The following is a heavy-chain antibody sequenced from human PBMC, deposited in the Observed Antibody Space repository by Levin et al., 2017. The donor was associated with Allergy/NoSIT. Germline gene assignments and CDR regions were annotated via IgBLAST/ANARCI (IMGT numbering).Heavy chain of an antibody. V-gene: IGHV3-15*01. CDR1: GFTFSNAW. D-gene: IGHD3-9*01. CDR2: VKSKADGGKI. CDR3: TTPLRYFDWLYDAFDI. Sequence: TGGSLRLSCAASGFTFSNAWMSWVRQAPGKGLEWIGRVKSKADGGKIDYAATVKGRFTISRDDSKNTVYLEMNSLRTEDTAVYYCTTPLRYFDWLYDAFDIWGQGTRVTVSS. J-gene: IGHJ3*02.